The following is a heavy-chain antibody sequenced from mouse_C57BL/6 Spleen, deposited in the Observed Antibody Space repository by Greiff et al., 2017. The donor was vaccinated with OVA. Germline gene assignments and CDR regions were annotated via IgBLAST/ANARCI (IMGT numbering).Heavy chain of an antibody. J-gene: IGHJ3*01. V-gene: IGHV5-17*01. CDR3: DAYECDDGPAWLAY. CDR2: ISSGSSTT. D-gene: IGHD2-4*01. CDR1: GFTFSDYG. Sequence: VMLEESGAGLVKPGGSLKLSCAASGFTFSDYGMHWVRQAPEKGLEWVAYISSGSSTTYYTDTLKGRYTISRDNAKNTPFLQITSLRSEDSAVYYCDAYECDDGPAWLAYWGQGTLVTVSA.